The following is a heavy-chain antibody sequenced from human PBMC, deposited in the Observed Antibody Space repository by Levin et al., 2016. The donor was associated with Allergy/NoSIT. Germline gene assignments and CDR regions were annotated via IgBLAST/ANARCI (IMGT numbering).Heavy chain of an antibody. D-gene: IGHD5-18*01. CDR3: AKWGNTAMVKRYY. Sequence: VRQAPGKGLEWVSAISGSGGSTYYADSVKGRFTISRDNSKNTLYLQMNSLRAEDTAVYYCAKWGNTAMVKRYYWGQGTLVTVSS. J-gene: IGHJ4*02. CDR2: ISGSGGST. V-gene: IGHV3-23*01.